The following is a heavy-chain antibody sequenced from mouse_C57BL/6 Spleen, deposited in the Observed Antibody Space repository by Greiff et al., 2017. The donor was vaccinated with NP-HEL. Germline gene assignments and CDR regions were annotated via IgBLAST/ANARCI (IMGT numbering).Heavy chain of an antibody. V-gene: IGHV5-9-1*02. CDR3: TRDRPGSYYFDY. J-gene: IGHJ2*01. CDR2: ISSGGDYI. Sequence: EVKLQESGEGLVKPGGSLKLSCAASGFTFSSYAMSWVRQTPEKRLEWVAYISSGGDYIYYADTVKGRFTISIDNARNTLYLQMSSLKSEDTAMYYCTRDRPGSYYFDYWGKGTTLTVSS. CDR1: GFTFSSYA.